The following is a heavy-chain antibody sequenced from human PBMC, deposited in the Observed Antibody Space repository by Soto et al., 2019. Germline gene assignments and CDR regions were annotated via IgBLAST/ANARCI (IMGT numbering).Heavy chain of an antibody. J-gene: IGHJ3*02. CDR1: GGSISSYY. D-gene: IGHD1-26*01. CDR3: ARDGTRRNDAFDI. CDR2: IYYSGST. Sequence: SETLSLTCTVSGGSISSYYWSWIRQPPGKGLEWIGYIYYSGSTNYNPSLKSRVTISVDTSKNQFSLKLSSVTAADTAVYYCARDGTRRNDAFDIWGQGTMVTVSS. V-gene: IGHV4-59*01.